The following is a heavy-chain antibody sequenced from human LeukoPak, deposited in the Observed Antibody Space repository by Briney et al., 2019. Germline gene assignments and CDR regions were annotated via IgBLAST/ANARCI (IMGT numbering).Heavy chain of an antibody. CDR1: GGSVSSDSYC. V-gene: IGHV4-61*01. J-gene: IGHJ4*02. CDR2: IYYSGST. CDR3: ARGQRRLQDY. Sequence: PSETLSLTCTVSGGSVSSDSYCWIWIRQPPGKELEWIGYIYYSGSTNYNPSLKSRVTISLDTSKRQISLKLSSVTAADTAVYYCARGQRRLQDYWGQGTLVTVSS.